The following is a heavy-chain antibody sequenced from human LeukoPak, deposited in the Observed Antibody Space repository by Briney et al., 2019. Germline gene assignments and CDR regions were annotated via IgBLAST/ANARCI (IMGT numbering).Heavy chain of an antibody. V-gene: IGHV3-30*02. Sequence: RGCLRLSCAASGFTFSSFGMHWVRPAPGEGLGWVAFIRYVGSNKYYSDSVKGRLTISRDNSKNTLYLQMNSLRAEDTAVYYYAKDGLWFGTNYYYYMDVWGKGTTVTISS. J-gene: IGHJ6*03. CDR1: GFTFSSFG. D-gene: IGHD3-10*01. CDR3: AKDGLWFGTNYYYYMDV. CDR2: IRYVGSNK.